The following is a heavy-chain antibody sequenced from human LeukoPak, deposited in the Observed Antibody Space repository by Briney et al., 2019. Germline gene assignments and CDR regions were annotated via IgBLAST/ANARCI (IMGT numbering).Heavy chain of an antibody. J-gene: IGHJ4*02. CDR3: ARNFAPGGWQLVNFDY. CDR2: INPSGGST. D-gene: IGHD6-13*01. CDR1: GYTFTSYY. V-gene: IGHV1-46*01. Sequence: SVKVSCKASGYTFTSYYMHWVRQAPGQGLEWMGIINPSGGSTSYAQKFQGRVTMTRDTSTSTVYMELSSPRSEDTAVYYCARNFAPGGWQLVNFDYWGQGTLVTVSS.